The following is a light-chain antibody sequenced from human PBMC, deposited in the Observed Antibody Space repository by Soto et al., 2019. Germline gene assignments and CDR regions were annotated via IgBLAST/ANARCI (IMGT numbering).Light chain of an antibody. J-gene: IGLJ1*01. V-gene: IGLV2-14*01. Sequence: QSALTQPASVSGSPGQSITISCTGTTSDVGGYNYVSWYQQHPGKAPNLMIYDVSNRPSVISNRFSGAKSGKTASLTISGLQAEDEAYYYCSTYTSSSTYVFGTGTKLTVL. CDR2: DVS. CDR1: TSDVGGYNY. CDR3: STYTSSSTYV.